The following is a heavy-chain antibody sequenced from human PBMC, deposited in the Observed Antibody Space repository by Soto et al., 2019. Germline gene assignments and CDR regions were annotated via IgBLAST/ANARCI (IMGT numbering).Heavy chain of an antibody. CDR1: GGSISSYY. CDR2: IYYSGST. J-gene: IGHJ6*03. D-gene: IGHD1-1*01. CDR3: ARVPNAFSYYYMYV. Sequence: NPSETLSLTCTVSGGSISSYYWSWIRQPPGKGLEWIGYIYYSGSTNYNPSLKSRVTISVDTSKNQFSLKLSSVTAADTAVYYCARVPNAFSYYYMYVWGKGTTVTVSS. V-gene: IGHV4-59*01.